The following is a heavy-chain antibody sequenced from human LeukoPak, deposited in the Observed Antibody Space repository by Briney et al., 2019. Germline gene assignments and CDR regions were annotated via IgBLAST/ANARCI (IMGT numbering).Heavy chain of an antibody. Sequence: ASVKVSCKASGYTFTGYYMHWVRQAPGQGLEWIGWINPNSGGTNYAQKFQGRVTMTRDTSISTAYMELSRLRSDDTAVYYCASPHARYDFWRAFDYWGQGTLVTVSS. CDR2: INPNSGGT. D-gene: IGHD3-3*01. CDR3: ASPHARYDFWRAFDY. V-gene: IGHV1-2*02. CDR1: GYTFTGYY. J-gene: IGHJ4*02.